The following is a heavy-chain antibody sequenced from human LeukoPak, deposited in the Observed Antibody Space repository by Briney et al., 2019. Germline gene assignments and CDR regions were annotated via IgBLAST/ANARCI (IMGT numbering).Heavy chain of an antibody. V-gene: IGHV3-23*01. Sequence: PGGSLRLSCAASGFTFSSYAMSWVRQAPGKGLEWVSAISGSGGSTYYADSVKGRFTISRDNSKNTLYLQMNSLRAEDTAVCYCARGHMVEATMDAFDIWGQGTMVTVSS. CDR3: ARGHMVEATMDAFDI. CDR2: ISGSGGST. CDR1: GFTFSSYA. D-gene: IGHD1-26*01. J-gene: IGHJ3*02.